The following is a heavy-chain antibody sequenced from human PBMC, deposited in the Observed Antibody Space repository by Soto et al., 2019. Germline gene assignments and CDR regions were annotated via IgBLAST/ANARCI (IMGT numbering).Heavy chain of an antibody. CDR1: GFTFSSYW. Sequence: GGSLRLSCAASGFTFSSYWMSWVRQAPGKGLEWVANIKQDGSEKYYVDSVKGRFTISRDNAKNSLYLQMNSLRAEDTAVYYCARESEDLTSNFDYWGQGTLVPVSS. J-gene: IGHJ4*02. CDR3: ARESEDLTSNFDY. V-gene: IGHV3-7*01. CDR2: IKQDGSEK.